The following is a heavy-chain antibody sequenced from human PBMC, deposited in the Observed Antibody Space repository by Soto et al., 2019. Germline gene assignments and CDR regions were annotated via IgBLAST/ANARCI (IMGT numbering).Heavy chain of an antibody. J-gene: IGHJ4*02. CDR1: GYTFTTYF. V-gene: IGHV1-18*01. CDR2: ISPHNGNT. Sequence: HVQLVQSGGELKKPGASVKVSCNTPGYTFTTYFITWVRQAPGQGLEWMGWISPHNGNTNYAEKFQGRVTMTADTITKTAYMELRNLRIADTAVDYCASDTGNALDYWGQGTQVTVSS. CDR3: ASDTGNALDY.